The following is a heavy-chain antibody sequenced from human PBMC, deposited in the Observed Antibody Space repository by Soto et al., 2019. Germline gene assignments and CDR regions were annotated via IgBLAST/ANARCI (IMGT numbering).Heavy chain of an antibody. J-gene: IGHJ4*02. V-gene: IGHV1-69*02. CDR3: ASQYCSSTSCYVYWWDY. CDR1: GGTFSSYT. CDR2: IIPILGIA. D-gene: IGHD2-2*01. Sequence: GASVKVSCKASGGTFSSYTISWVRQAPGQGLEWMGRIIPILGIANYAQKFQGRVTITADKSTSTAYMELSSLRSEDTAFYYCASQYCSSTSCYVYWWDYWGQGTLVTV.